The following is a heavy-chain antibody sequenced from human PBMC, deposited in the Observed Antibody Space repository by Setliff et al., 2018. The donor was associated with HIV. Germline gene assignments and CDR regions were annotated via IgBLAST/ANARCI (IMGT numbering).Heavy chain of an antibody. Sequence: SETLSLTCSVSGDSITHYYWNWIRQPPGKGLEWIGNIFDSENNNYNPSLKSRVSMSVDTSKNQFSLRLTSVTAADTAVYYCARQITSVTPEMLVVNNAFDVWGQGKMVTVSS. D-gene: IGHD4-17*01. J-gene: IGHJ3*01. CDR2: IFDSENN. V-gene: IGHV4-59*01. CDR3: ARQITSVTPEMLVVNNAFDV. CDR1: GDSITHYY.